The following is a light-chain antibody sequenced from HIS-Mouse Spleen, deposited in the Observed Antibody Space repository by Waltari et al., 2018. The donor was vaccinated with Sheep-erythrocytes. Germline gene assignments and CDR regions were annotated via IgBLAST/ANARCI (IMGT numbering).Light chain of an antibody. CDR1: SSDVGGYNY. CDR3: CSYAGSYNHV. CDR2: DFS. V-gene: IGLV2-11*01. J-gene: IGLJ1*01. Sequence: QSALTQPRSVSGSPGQSVTISCTGTSSDVGGYNYVSWDQQHPGKAPKLMIYDFSKRPAGVPVRCSGSQSGNTASLTISGLQAEDEADYYCCSYAGSYNHVFATGTKVTVL.